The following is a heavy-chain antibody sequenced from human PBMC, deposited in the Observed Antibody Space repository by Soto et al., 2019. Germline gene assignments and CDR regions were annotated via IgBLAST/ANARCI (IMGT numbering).Heavy chain of an antibody. J-gene: IGHJ6*02. CDR2: IDPSDAYT. Sequence: PGESLKISCKGFGYSFSSYWISWVRQMPGKGLEWMGRIDPSDAYTNYSPSFQGHVTISADKSISTAYLQWSSLKASDTAMYYCARRGKTPYYDILTGHYGMDVWGQGTTVTVSS. V-gene: IGHV5-10-1*01. CDR3: ARRGKTPYYDILTGHYGMDV. D-gene: IGHD3-9*01. CDR1: GYSFSSYW.